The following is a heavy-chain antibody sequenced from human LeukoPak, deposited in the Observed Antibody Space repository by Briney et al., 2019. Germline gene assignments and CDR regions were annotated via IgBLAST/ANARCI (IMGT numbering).Heavy chain of an antibody. Sequence: ASVKVSCKPSGYTFNTYGITWVRQAPGQGLEWMGWISPYSGKTDSAQKVQGRLAMTTDTSTSTAYMELRSLRSDDTAVYYCARGGEDGKIDYWGQGTLVTVSS. J-gene: IGHJ4*02. CDR1: GYTFNTYG. V-gene: IGHV1-18*01. D-gene: IGHD3-10*01. CDR3: ARGGEDGKIDY. CDR2: ISPYSGKT.